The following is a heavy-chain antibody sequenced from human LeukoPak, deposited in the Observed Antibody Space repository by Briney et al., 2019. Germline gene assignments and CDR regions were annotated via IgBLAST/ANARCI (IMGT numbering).Heavy chain of an antibody. J-gene: IGHJ3*02. V-gene: IGHV4-34*01. D-gene: IGHD4-17*01. Sequence: KASETLSLTCAVYGGSFSGYYWSRIRQPPGKGLEWIGEINHSGSTNYNPSLKSRVTISVDTSKNQFSLKLSSVTAADTAVYYCASRPTVTTARHARPRRAFDIWGQGTMVTVPS. CDR1: GGSFSGYY. CDR3: ASRPTVTTARHARPRRAFDI. CDR2: INHSGST.